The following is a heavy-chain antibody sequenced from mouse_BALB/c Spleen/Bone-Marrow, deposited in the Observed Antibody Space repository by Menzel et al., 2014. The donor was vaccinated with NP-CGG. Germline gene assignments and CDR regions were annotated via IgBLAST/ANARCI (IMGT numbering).Heavy chain of an antibody. J-gene: IGHJ2*01. CDR2: IWRGGGT. V-gene: IGHV2-5-1*01. CDR1: GFSLASYG. Sequence: QVQLQQPGPSLVQPSQSLSIPCTVSGFSLASYGVHWVRQSPGKGLEWLGVIWRGGGTDYNAAFMSRLSITKDNSKSXVFFKMNSLQADDTAIYYCAKRGNYGYFDYWGQGTTLTVSS. CDR3: AKRGNYGYFDY. D-gene: IGHD2-1*01.